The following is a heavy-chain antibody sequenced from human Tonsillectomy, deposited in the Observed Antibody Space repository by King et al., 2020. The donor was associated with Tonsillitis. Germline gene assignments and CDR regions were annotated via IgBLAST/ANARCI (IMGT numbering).Heavy chain of an antibody. Sequence: VQLVQSGAEVKKPGSSVKVSCKASGGTFSSYAIFWVRQAPGQGLEWMGGIIPIFGTADYAQKFQGRVTITADKSTSTAYMELSSLRSEDTAVYYCARAIAVAGPYFYNYMDVWGKGTTVTVSS. CDR2: IIPIFGTA. CDR3: ARAIAVAGPYFYNYMDV. CDR1: GGTFSSYA. J-gene: IGHJ6*03. V-gene: IGHV1-69*06. D-gene: IGHD6-19*01.